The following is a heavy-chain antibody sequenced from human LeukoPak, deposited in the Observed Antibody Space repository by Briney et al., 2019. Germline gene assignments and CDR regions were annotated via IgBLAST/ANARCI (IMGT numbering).Heavy chain of an antibody. Sequence: SETLSLTCAVYGGSFSDYYWSWIRQPPGKGLEWIGEINQSGSTNYKSSLKSRVTISVDTSKNQISLKLSSVTAADTAVYYCARVGPDITSWHYWGQGTLVTVSS. D-gene: IGHD2-2*01. CDR3: ARVGPDITSWHY. CDR1: GGSFSDYY. V-gene: IGHV4-34*01. J-gene: IGHJ4*02. CDR2: INQSGST.